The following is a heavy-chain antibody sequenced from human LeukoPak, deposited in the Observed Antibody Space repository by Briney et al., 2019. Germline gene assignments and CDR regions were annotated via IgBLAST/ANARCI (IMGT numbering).Heavy chain of an antibody. CDR1: GYSISSGYY. CDR2: IYHSGST. V-gene: IGHV4-38-2*02. J-gene: IGHJ3*02. CDR3: ARWLSGSYYDDAFDI. Sequence: PSETLSLPCTVSGYSISSGYYWGWIRQPPGKGLEWIGSIYHSGSTYYNPSLKSRVTISVDTSKNQFSLKLSSVTAADTAVYYCARWLSGSYYDDAFDIWGQGTMVTVSS. D-gene: IGHD1-26*01.